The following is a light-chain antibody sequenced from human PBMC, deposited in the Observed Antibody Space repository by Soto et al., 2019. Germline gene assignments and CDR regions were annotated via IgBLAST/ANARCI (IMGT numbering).Light chain of an antibody. CDR1: QSVSSSY. Sequence: PGEIATLSCRASQSVSSSYFAWYQQKPGQAPRLLIYGASRRATGIPDRFSGSGYGSDFTLTISRLEPEDFAVYYCQQYGSSLTWTFGQGTKVDIK. CDR2: GAS. V-gene: IGKV3-20*01. CDR3: QQYGSSLTWT. J-gene: IGKJ1*01.